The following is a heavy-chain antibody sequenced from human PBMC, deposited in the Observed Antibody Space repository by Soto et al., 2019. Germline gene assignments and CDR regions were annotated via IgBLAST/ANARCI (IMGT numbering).Heavy chain of an antibody. V-gene: IGHV4-4*07. CDR1: GGSISSYY. CDR2: IYTSGRT. J-gene: IGHJ4*02. CDR3: AGGAAADYFDY. D-gene: IGHD6-13*01. Sequence: SETLSLTCTASGGSISSYYWSWIRQPAGKGLEWIGRIYTSGRTNYNSSLKSRVTMSVDTSKNQFALNLSSVTAADTAVYYCAGGAAADYFDYWGQGTLVTVSS.